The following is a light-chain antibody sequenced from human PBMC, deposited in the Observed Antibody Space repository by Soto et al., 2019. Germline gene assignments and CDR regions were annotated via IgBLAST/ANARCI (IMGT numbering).Light chain of an antibody. V-gene: IGKV3-20*01. CDR3: QHYGSSAL. CDR2: GAS. Sequence: EIVLTQSPGTLSLSPRERATLSCRASQSVSSSYLAWYQQKPGQAPRLLIYGASSRATGIPDRFSGSGSGTAFTLTISRLEPEDFALYYCQHYGSSALFGPGTKVDIK. J-gene: IGKJ3*01. CDR1: QSVSSSY.